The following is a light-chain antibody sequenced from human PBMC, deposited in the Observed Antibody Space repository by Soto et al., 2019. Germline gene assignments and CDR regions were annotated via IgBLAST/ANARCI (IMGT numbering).Light chain of an antibody. CDR2: DVT. CDR3: NSYASTSARL. J-gene: IGLJ3*02. CDR1: SSDVGAFNY. V-gene: IGLV2-14*01. Sequence: QSVLTQPASVSGSPGQSITISCTGTSSDVGAFNYVSWYQQHPGKTPKLIIYDVTNRPSGVSNRFSGSKSGNTASLTISGRQAEDEADYYCNSYASTSARLFGGGTKLTVL.